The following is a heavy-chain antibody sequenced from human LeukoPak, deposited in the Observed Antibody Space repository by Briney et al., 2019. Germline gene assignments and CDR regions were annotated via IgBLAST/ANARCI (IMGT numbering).Heavy chain of an antibody. CDR3: ASSRGYYYDRWDYMDV. D-gene: IGHD3-22*01. J-gene: IGHJ6*03. CDR1: GFTLSSYW. CDR2: IKQDGSEK. Sequence: PGGSLRLSCPASGFTLSSYWMSWVRPPPGKGLEWVANIKQDGSEKYYVDSGKGRFTISREKAKNSLYLQMNSLGAEDTAVYFCASSRGYYYDRWDYMDVWGKGTTVTVSS. V-gene: IGHV3-7*01.